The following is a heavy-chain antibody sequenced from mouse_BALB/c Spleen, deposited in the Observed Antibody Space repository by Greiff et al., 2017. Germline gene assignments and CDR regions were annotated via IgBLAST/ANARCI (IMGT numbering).Heavy chain of an antibody. CDR3: TRDRAVVPYYFDY. J-gene: IGHJ2*01. D-gene: IGHD1-1*01. V-gene: IGHV5-6-4*01. CDR2: ISSGGSYT. Sequence: EVKLVESGGDLVKPGGSLKLSCAASGFTFSSYTMSWVRQTPEKRLEWVATISSGGSYTYYPDSVKGRFTISRDNAKNTLYLQMSSLKSEDTAMYYCTRDRAVVPYYFDYWGQGTTLTVSS. CDR1: GFTFSSYT.